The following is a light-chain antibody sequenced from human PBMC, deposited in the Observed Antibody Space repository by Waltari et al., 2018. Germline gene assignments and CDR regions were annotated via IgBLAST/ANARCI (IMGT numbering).Light chain of an antibody. V-gene: IGLV3-1*01. J-gene: IGLJ2*01. Sequence: SYELTQPPSVSVSPGQTARITCSGHQMGDNFACWYQQKPGQSPVLVIYQSTKRPSGIPERFSGSNSGNTATLTISGTQAMDEADYYCQAWDTITGGVFGRGTKLTVL. CDR1: QMGDNF. CDR3: QAWDTITGGV. CDR2: QST.